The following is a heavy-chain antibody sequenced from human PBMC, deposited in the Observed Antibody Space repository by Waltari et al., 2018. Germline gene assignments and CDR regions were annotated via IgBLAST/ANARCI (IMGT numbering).Heavy chain of an antibody. CDR3: ARDIVVVPTNSGGGMDV. J-gene: IGHJ6*02. D-gene: IGHD2-2*01. V-gene: IGHV1-46*01. CDR1: GYTFTSYY. Sequence: QVQLVQSGAELKKPGASVKVSCKASGYTFTSYYMHWVRQAPGQGLEWMGIINPSGGSTSYAQKFQGRVTMTRDTSTSTVYMELGSLRSEDTAVYYCARDIVVVPTNSGGGMDVWGQGTTVTVSS. CDR2: INPSGGST.